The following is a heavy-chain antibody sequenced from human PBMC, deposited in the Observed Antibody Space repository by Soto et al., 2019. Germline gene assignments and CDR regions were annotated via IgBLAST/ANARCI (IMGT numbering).Heavy chain of an antibody. CDR3: ARDGVAPGLYFDY. J-gene: IGHJ4*02. Sequence: PGGSLRLSCAASGFTFSDYWVNWVRQAPGKGLEWVASIKQDGSEKSYVDSVKGRFTISRDNAEKSLFLQMNSLRAEDTAVYYCARDGVAPGLYFDYWGQGTLVTVSS. CDR1: GFTFSDYW. CDR2: IKQDGSEK. V-gene: IGHV3-7*01. D-gene: IGHD2-15*01.